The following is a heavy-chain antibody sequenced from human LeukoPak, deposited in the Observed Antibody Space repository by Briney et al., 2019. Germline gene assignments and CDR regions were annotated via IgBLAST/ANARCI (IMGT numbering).Heavy chain of an antibody. CDR1: GGSISSSSYY. CDR3: ARSPSTIFGVVISRFDC. Sequence: SETLSLTCTVSGGSISSSSYYWGWIRQPPGKGLEWIGNIYHSGTTHYNPSLKSRVTISVDKSKNQFSLKLRSVTAADTAVYYCARSPSTIFGVVISRFDCWGQGTLVTVSS. D-gene: IGHD3-3*01. V-gene: IGHV4-39*07. J-gene: IGHJ4*02. CDR2: IYHSGTT.